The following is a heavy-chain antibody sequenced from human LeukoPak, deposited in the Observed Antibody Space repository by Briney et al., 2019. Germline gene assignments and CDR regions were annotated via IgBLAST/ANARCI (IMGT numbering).Heavy chain of an antibody. J-gene: IGHJ3*02. V-gene: IGHV3-48*04. D-gene: IGHD1-26*01. Sequence: PGGSLRLSCAASGFTFSSYSMNWVRQAPGKGLEWVSYISSSSSTIYYADSVKGRFTISRDNAKNSLYLQMNSLRAEDTAVYYCATASQWEPYPSADIWGQGTMVTVSS. CDR3: ATASQWEPYPSADI. CDR1: GFTFSSYS. CDR2: ISSSSSTI.